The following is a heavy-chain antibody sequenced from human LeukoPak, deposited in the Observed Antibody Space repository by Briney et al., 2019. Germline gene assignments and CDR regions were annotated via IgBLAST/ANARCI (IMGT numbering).Heavy chain of an antibody. D-gene: IGHD4-11*01. CDR1: GGSLRNYY. CDR2: IYYSGST. V-gene: IGHV4-59*01. Sequence: SETLSLTCTVSGGSLRNYYWSWIRQPPGKGLEWIGHIYYSGSTNYNVSLKSRVTISIDMSKNQFSLKLSSVTAADTAVYYCGRYRLPDFWGQGTLVTVSS. J-gene: IGHJ4*02. CDR3: GRYRLPDF.